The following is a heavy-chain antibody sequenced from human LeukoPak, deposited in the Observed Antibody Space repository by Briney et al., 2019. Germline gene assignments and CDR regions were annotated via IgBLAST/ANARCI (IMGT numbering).Heavy chain of an antibody. CDR2: IYYSGST. V-gene: IGHV4-39*07. CDR3: ARDLVRRVFDP. CDR1: GGSISSSSYY. J-gene: IGHJ5*02. Sequence: SETLSLTCTVSGGSISSSSYYWGWIRQPPGKGLEWIGSIYYSGSTCYNPSLKSRVTISVDTSKNQFSLRLSSVTAADTAVYYCARDLVRRVFDPGGQGTLVTVSS. D-gene: IGHD1-1*01.